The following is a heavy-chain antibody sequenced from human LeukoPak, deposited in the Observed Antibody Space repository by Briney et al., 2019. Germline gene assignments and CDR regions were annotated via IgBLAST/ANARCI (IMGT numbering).Heavy chain of an antibody. CDR3: ACRDLTSTWSFP. D-gene: IGHD6-13*01. Sequence: GESLKISCQGFGYSFASYWIGWVRQMPGKGMEWMGVIYPGDSRIRYNPSFQGQVTISVDKSISTAYLQWVSLRASDSAMYYCACRDLTSTWSFPWGQGTLVTVSS. J-gene: IGHJ5*02. CDR1: GYSFASYW. V-gene: IGHV5-51*01. CDR2: IYPGDSRI.